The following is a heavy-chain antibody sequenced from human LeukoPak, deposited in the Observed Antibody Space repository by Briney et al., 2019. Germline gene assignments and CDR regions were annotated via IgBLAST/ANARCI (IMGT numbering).Heavy chain of an antibody. V-gene: IGHV1-69*13. CDR3: ARESRSYEAYFDY. CDR1: GGTFSSYA. J-gene: IGHJ4*02. D-gene: IGHD1-26*01. Sequence: ASVKVSCKASGGTFSSYAISWVRQAPGQGLEWMGRIFPIFATANYAQKFQGRVTITADESTSTAYMELSSLRSEDTAVYYCARESRSYEAYFDYWGQGTLVTVSS. CDR2: IFPIFATA.